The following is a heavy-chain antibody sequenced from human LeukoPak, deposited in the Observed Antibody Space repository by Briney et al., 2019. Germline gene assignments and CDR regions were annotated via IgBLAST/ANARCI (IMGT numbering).Heavy chain of an antibody. Sequence: GTSVKVSCKASGFTFTSSAMQWVRQARGQRLEWIGWIVVGSGNTNYAQKFQERVTITRDMSTSTAYMELSSLRSEDTAVYYCAAMYCSGGGCYGEFDPWGQGTLVTVSS. V-gene: IGHV1-58*02. CDR2: IVVGSGNT. D-gene: IGHD2-15*01. J-gene: IGHJ5*02. CDR3: AAMYCSGGGCYGEFDP. CDR1: GFTFTSSA.